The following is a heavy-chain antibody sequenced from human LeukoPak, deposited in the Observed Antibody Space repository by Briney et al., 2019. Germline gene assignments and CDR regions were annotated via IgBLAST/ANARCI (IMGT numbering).Heavy chain of an antibody. J-gene: IGHJ6*02. CDR1: GFTFSSYG. D-gene: IGHD3-3*01. V-gene: IGHV3-21*01. CDR2: ISSSSSYI. Sequence: PGGSLRLSCAASGFTFSSYGMHWVRRAPGKGLEWVSSISSSSSYIYYADSVKGRFTISRDNAKNSLYLQMNSLRAEDTAVYYCARSMDYDFWSGYYLFGMDVWGQGTTVTVSS. CDR3: ARSMDYDFWSGYYLFGMDV.